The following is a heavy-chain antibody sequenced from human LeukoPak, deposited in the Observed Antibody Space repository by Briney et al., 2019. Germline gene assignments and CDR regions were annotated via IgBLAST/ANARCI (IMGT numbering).Heavy chain of an antibody. CDR2: VNHRGIT. Sequence: PSETLSLTCTVSHYFISDGAFWGWIRQPPGEGLEWVANVNHRGITFYNPSLESRVAISVDTSKNQFFLRVTSVTAADTAIYYCVRDPSEAADFFFDSWGQGTLVTVSS. CDR3: VRDPSEAADFFFDS. J-gene: IGHJ4*02. V-gene: IGHV4-38-2*02. D-gene: IGHD2-21*02. CDR1: HYFISDGAF.